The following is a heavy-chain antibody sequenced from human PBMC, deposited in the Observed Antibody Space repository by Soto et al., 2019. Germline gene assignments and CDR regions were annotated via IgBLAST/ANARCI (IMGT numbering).Heavy chain of an antibody. V-gene: IGHV3-15*01. CDR2: IKSGTDGGTT. Sequence: EVQLVESGGGLVKPGGSLRLSCAVSGFTFSNAWMTWVRQAPGKGLEWVGRIKSGTDGGTTDYAVPVKGRFTISRVXPKNTLYLQMNSLKTEDTAVYYCTTGGDACVQGVIGGDCDYWGQGTLVTVSS. CDR1: GFTFSNAW. J-gene: IGHJ4*02. CDR3: TTGGDACVQGVIGGDCDY. D-gene: IGHD3-10*02.